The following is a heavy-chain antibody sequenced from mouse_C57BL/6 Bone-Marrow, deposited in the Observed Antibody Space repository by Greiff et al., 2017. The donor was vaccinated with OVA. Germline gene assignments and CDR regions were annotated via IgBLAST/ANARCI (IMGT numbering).Heavy chain of an antibody. J-gene: IGHJ1*03. V-gene: IGHV1-80*01. CDR3: AREEWNYGYFDV. Sequence: LQQSGASVKISCKASSYAFSSYWMNWVKQRPGKGLEWIGQIYPGDGDTNYNGKFKGKATLTADKSSSTAYMQLSSLTSEDSAVYFCAREEWNYGYFDVWGTGTTVTVSS. CDR2: IYPGDGDT. CDR1: SYAFSSYW. D-gene: IGHD1-3*01.